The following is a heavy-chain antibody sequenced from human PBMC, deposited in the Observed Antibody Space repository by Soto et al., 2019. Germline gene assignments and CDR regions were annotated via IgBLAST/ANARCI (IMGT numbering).Heavy chain of an antibody. CDR1: GYIFTGYF. D-gene: IGHD6-13*01. J-gene: IGHJ5*02. CDR2: ITPNSGDT. CDR3: ARAYSSSWYFALYNWFDP. V-gene: IGHV1-2*06. Sequence: ASVKVSCKTSGYIFTGYFIHWVRQTPGQGLQWLGRITPNSGDTKYGQTFQGRVTLTRDTSASTAYMELSSLRSEDTAVYYCARAYSSSWYFALYNWFDPWGQGTLVTVPS.